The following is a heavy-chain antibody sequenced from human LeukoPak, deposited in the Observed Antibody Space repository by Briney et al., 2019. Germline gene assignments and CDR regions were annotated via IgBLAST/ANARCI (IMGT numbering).Heavy chain of an antibody. J-gene: IGHJ4*02. D-gene: IGHD6-25*01. V-gene: IGHV4-38-2*01. CDR3: ARQYTSGSGYYFDY. CDR2: IHHSGIT. Sequence: PSETLSPTCAVSAYSISSGYYWGWIRQPPGKGLEWIASIHHSGITYYNPSLKSRVTISVDTSKNHFSLKMSSVTAADSAVYYCARQYTSGSGYYFDYWGQGALVSVSS. CDR1: AYSISSGYY.